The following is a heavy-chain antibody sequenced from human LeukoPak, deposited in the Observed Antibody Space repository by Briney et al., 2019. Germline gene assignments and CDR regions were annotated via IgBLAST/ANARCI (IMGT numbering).Heavy chain of an antibody. V-gene: IGHV3-30*03. CDR3: ARDFKYCTNDVCGY. Sequence: GESLTLSCAASGFTFSDYGMHWVRQPPPKGLEWVAVISYDESHKYYADSVKGRFTISRDNSNNTLYLQMNSLRAKDMAIYYCARDFKYCTNDVCGYWGQGSLVTVSS. CDR2: ISYDESHK. D-gene: IGHD2-8*01. J-gene: IGHJ4*02. CDR1: GFTFSDYG.